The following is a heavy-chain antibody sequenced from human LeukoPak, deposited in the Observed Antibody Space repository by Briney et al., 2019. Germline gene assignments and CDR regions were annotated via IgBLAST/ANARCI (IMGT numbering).Heavy chain of an antibody. V-gene: IGHV3-7*03. CDR3: ANDIVVVPAAMAVDP. CDR2: IKQDGSEK. D-gene: IGHD2-2*01. J-gene: IGHJ5*02. Sequence: GGSLRLSCAASGFTFSSYWMSWVRQAPGKGLEGVANIKQDGSEKYYVDSVKGRFTISRDNAKNSLYLQMNSLRAEDTAVYYCANDIVVVPAAMAVDPWGQGTLVTVSS. CDR1: GFTFSSYW.